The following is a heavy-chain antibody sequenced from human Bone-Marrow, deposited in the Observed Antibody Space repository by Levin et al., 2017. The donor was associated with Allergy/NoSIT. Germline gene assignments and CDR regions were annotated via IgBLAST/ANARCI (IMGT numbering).Heavy chain of an antibody. Sequence: GESLKISCAASGFTVSGHYISWVRQAPGEELEWVSLLYSDDNTYYADSVKGRFTISRDNSKNTLYLQMNSLRAEDTAVYYCASAGIRSPSNDAFDIWGLGTVVSVSS. D-gene: IGHD2-21*01. V-gene: IGHV3-66*01. CDR2: LYSDDNT. J-gene: IGHJ3*02. CDR1: GFTVSGHY. CDR3: ASAGIRSPSNDAFDI.